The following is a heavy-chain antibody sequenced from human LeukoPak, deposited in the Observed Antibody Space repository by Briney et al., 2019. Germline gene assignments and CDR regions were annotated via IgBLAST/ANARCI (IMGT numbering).Heavy chain of an antibody. J-gene: IGHJ6*03. CDR1: GYSIGSGYY. V-gene: IGHV4-38-2*02. D-gene: IGHD3-9*01. CDR2: IFHSGST. CDR3: ARATTLLRYFDWSLPYYYYYMDV. Sequence: PSETLSLTCSVSGYSIGSGYYWGWIRQTPGKGLEWIGNIFHSGSTNYNPSLQSRVTISVDTSKNQFSLKLRSVTAADTAVYYCARATTLLRYFDWSLPYYYYYMDVWGKGTTVTVSS.